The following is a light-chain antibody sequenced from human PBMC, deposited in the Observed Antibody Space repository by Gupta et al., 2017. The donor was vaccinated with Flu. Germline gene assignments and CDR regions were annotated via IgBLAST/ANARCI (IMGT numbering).Light chain of an antibody. CDR2: SNN. CDR3: AAWDDSLNGLYV. Sequence: QSVLTQPPSASGTPGQRVTISWSGSTSNIGSNAVHWYQQLPGTAPKLLIYSNNQRPSGVPDRFSGSKSGTSASLAISGLQSEDEADYYCAAWDDSLNGLYVFGTGTKVTVL. V-gene: IGLV1-44*01. J-gene: IGLJ1*01. CDR1: TSNIGSNA.